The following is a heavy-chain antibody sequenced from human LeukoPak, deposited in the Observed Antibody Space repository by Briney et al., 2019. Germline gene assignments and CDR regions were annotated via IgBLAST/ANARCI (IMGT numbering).Heavy chain of an antibody. Sequence: GGSLRLSCAASGFTFSNYWMHWVRQAPGKGLEWVSRINPDGRSSNYADFVKGRFTMSRDNAKSLVYLQMDGLRAEDTAVFSCVRQAVSGDSGIAYWGRGVLVTVSS. CDR2: INPDGRSS. D-gene: IGHD4-17*01. V-gene: IGHV3-74*01. CDR1: GFTFSNYW. J-gene: IGHJ4*02. CDR3: VRQAVSGDSGIAY.